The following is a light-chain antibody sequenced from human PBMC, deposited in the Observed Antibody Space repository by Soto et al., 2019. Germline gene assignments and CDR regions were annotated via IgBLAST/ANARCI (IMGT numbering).Light chain of an antibody. CDR2: EVS. CDR1: SSDVGGYNY. CDR3: SSYTSSRAYV. V-gene: IGLV2-14*01. J-gene: IGLJ1*01. Sequence: ALTQPASVSGSPGQSITISCTGTSSDVGGYNYVSWYQQQSGKAPKLMIHEVSNRPSGVSNRFSGSKSGNTASLTISGLQAEDEADYYCSSYTSSRAYVFGIGTKV.